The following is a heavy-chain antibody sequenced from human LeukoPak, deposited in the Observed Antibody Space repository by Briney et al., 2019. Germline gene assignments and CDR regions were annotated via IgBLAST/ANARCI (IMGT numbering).Heavy chain of an antibody. CDR3: AREGSSLYYYYGMDV. D-gene: IGHD6-6*01. J-gene: IGHJ6*02. CDR2: IYYSGST. CDR1: GGSISSYY. V-gene: IGHV4-59*01. Sequence: KSSETLSLTCTVSGGSISSYYWSWIRQPPGKGLEWIGYIYYSGSTNHNPSLKSRVTISVDTSKNQFSLKLSSVTAADTAVYYCAREGSSLYYYYGMDVWGQGTTVTVSS.